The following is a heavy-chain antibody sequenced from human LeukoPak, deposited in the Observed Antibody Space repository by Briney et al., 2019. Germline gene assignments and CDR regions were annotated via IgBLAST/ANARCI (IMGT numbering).Heavy chain of an antibody. CDR1: GGSISNYY. D-gene: IGHD2-2*01. V-gene: IGHV4-59*01. Sequence: SEALSLTCTVSGGSISNYYWSWIRQPPGKGLEWIGYIYYSGNTNYNPSLKSRVTISVDTSKNQFSLKLNSVTAADTAVYYCARVRYCSTNRCYDREFDNWGQGTLVTVSS. CDR3: ARVRYCSTNRCYDREFDN. J-gene: IGHJ4*02. CDR2: IYYSGNT.